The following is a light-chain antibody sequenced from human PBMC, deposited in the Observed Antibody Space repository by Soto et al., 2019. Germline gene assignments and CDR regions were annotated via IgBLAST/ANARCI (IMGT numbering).Light chain of an antibody. CDR2: DAS. CDR1: QDISNY. CDR3: QQYDNLRPIT. J-gene: IGKJ5*01. Sequence: DIQMTQSPSSLSASVGDRVTITCQASQDISNYLNWYQQKPGKAPKLLIYDASNLETGVPSRFSGSGSGTDFTFPISSLQPEDIATYYCQQYDNLRPITFGQGTRLEIK. V-gene: IGKV1-33*01.